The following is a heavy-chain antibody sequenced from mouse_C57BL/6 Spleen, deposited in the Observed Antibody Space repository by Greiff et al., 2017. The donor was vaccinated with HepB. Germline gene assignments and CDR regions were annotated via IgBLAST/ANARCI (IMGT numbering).Heavy chain of an antibody. CDR3: ARRTAQANYYAMDY. J-gene: IGHJ4*01. CDR1: GFTFSDYG. V-gene: IGHV5-17*01. Sequence: EVKLMESGGGLVKPGGSLKLSCAASGFTFSDYGMHWVRQAPEKGLEWVAYISSGSSTIYYADTVKGRFTISRDNAKNTLFLQMTSLRSEDTAMYYCARRTAQANYYAMDYWGQGTSVTVSS. D-gene: IGHD3-2*02. CDR2: ISSGSSTI.